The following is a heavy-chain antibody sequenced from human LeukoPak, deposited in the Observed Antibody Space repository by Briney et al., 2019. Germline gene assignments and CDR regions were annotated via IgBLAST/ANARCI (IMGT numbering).Heavy chain of an antibody. CDR3: ARETVTNHERDWFDL. Sequence: AAAVTVSCKASGYTFTSYYMHGVRQAPGQGREWMGIINLSGGSTNYAQKFQGRGTITRDTSTSTVYMELSRLGSEDPAVFFCARETVTNHERDWFDLWGQGTLVTVSS. CDR1: GYTFTSYY. V-gene: IGHV1-46*01. J-gene: IGHJ5*02. D-gene: IGHD4-17*01. CDR2: INLSGGST.